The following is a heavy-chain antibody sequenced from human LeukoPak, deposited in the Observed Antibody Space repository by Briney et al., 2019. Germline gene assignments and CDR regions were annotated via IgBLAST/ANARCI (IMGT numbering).Heavy chain of an antibody. CDR2: IYYSGST. J-gene: IGHJ5*02. Sequence: PSETLSLTCTVSGGSISSSSYYWGWIRQPPGKGLEWIGSIYYSGSTYYNPSLKSRVTISVDTSKNQFSLKLSSVTAADTAVYYCARVLIGSWYPNWFDPWGQGTLVTVSS. V-gene: IGHV4-39*07. CDR3: ARVLIGSWYPNWFDP. D-gene: IGHD6-13*01. CDR1: GGSISSSSYY.